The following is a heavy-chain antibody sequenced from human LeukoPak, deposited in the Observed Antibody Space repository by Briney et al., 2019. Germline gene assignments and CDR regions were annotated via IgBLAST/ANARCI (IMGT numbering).Heavy chain of an antibody. V-gene: IGHV1-8*03. Sequence: ASVKVSCKSSGYTFTSYDINWVRQATGQGLEWMGWMNPNSGNTGYAQKFQGRVTITRNTSISTAYMELSSLRSEDTAVYYCARGNYCSSTSCYLPVYYYYYYMDVWGKGTTVTVSS. CDR2: MNPNSGNT. D-gene: IGHD2-2*01. J-gene: IGHJ6*03. CDR1: GYTFTSYD. CDR3: ARGNYCSSTSCYLPVYYYYYYMDV.